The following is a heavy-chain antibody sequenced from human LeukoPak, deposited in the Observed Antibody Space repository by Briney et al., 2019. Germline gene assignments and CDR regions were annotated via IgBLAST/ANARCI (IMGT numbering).Heavy chain of an antibody. V-gene: IGHV3-23*01. CDR2: IIVSGGST. CDR3: AKLRVPGAFDI. CDR1: GFTFSSYA. Sequence: GGSLRLSCAASGFTFSSYAMSWVRQAPGKVREWVSAIIVSGGSTYYADSVKARFTITREHSKNPIYLQTNSLSAEDTAVYYCAKLRVPGAFDIWGQGTMVTVSS. J-gene: IGHJ3*02.